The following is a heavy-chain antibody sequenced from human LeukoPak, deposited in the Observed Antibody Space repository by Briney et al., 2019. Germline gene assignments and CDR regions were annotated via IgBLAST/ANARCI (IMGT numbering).Heavy chain of an antibody. V-gene: IGHV3-30-3*01. J-gene: IGHJ4*02. CDR2: ISYDGSNK. CDR1: GFTFSSYA. Sequence: PGGSLRLSCAASGFTFSSYAMHWVRQAPGKGLEWVAVISYDGSNKYYADSVKGRFTISRDNSKNTLYLQMNSLRAEDTAVYYCARSTPDGDNIAVAGPFDYWGQGTLVTVSS. D-gene: IGHD6-19*01. CDR3: ARSTPDGDNIAVAGPFDY.